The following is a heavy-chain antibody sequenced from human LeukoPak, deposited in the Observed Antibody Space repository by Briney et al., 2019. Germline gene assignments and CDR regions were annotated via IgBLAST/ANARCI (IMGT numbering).Heavy chain of an antibody. CDR2: IYYSGST. CDR1: GGSISSYY. J-gene: IGHJ5*02. V-gene: IGHV4-59*01. D-gene: IGHD2-2*02. CDR3: ARLLLSCSSTSCYKRWFDP. Sequence: SETLSLTCTVSGGSISSYYWSWIRQPPGKGLEWIGYIYYSGSTNYNPSLKSRVTISVDTSKNQFSLKLSSVTAADTAVYYCARLLLSCSSTSCYKRWFDPWGQGTLVTVSS.